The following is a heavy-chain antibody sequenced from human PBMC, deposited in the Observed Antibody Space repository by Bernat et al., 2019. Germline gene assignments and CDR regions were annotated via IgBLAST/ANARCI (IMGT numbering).Heavy chain of an antibody. CDR2: IWYDGSNK. J-gene: IGHJ4*02. V-gene: IGHV3-33*01. CDR3: ARAEPYYDFWSGYYKLGDY. CDR1: GFTFGSYG. Sequence: QVQLVESGGGVVQPGRSLRLSCAASGFTFGSYGMHWVRQAPGKGLEWVAVIWYDGSNKYYADSVKGRFTISRDNSKNTLYLQMNSLRAEDTAVYYCARAEPYYDFWSGYYKLGDYWGQGTLVTVSS. D-gene: IGHD3-3*01.